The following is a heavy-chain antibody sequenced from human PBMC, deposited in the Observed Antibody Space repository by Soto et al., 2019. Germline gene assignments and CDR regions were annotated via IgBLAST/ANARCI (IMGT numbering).Heavy chain of an antibody. CDR1: DWSSSGYY. Sequence: SVTLSLTCAVDDWSSSGYYCILLCPHPGKGLECIGEINHSGSTNYNPSLKSRVTISVDTSKNQFSLKLSSVTAADTAVYYCARGRGVVVPAAYYYYYYGMDVWGQGTTVTVSS. CDR2: INHSGST. J-gene: IGHJ6*02. D-gene: IGHD2-2*01. CDR3: ARGRGVVVPAAYYYYYYGMDV. V-gene: IGHV4-34*01.